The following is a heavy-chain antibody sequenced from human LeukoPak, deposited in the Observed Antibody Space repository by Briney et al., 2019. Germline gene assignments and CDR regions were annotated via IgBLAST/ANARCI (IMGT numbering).Heavy chain of an antibody. CDR3: ARGSIMGARGLGDY. V-gene: IGHV1-18*01. Sequence: ASVKVSCKALGYTFTTYAISWVRQAPGQGLEWMGWISAYNGNTNYAQKFQGRITMTTDTSTSTAYMELSSLASDDTAVYYCARGSIMGARGLGDYWGQGTLVTVSS. D-gene: IGHD1-26*01. CDR1: GYTFTTYA. CDR2: ISAYNGNT. J-gene: IGHJ4*02.